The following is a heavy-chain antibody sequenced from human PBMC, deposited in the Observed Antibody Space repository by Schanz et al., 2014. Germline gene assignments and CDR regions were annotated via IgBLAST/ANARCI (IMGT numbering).Heavy chain of an antibody. V-gene: IGHV3-74*02. Sequence: VQLVDSGGGLVQPGGSLRLSCAASGFTFSSHWMHWVRQDPGKGLVWVARINSVGSNTDYADSVTGRFTISRDNAKNTLYLQMNSLRAEDTAVYYCARAGYDADNWFDPWGQGTLVTVSS. D-gene: IGHD2-2*01. J-gene: IGHJ5*02. CDR2: INSVGSNT. CDR3: ARAGYDADNWFDP. CDR1: GFTFSSHW.